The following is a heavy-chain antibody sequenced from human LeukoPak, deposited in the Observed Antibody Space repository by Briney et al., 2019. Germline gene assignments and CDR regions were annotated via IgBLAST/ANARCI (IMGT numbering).Heavy chain of an antibody. V-gene: IGHV3-23*01. CDR3: ATAYYYDSRGYDPLDY. CDR1: GFTFSRHA. CDR2: ISGSGGFT. J-gene: IGHJ4*02. Sequence: PGGFLRLSCAASGFTFSRHAMSWVRQAPGKGLEWVSGISGSGGFTYYADSVKDRFTISRDNSKNTLYLQMNSLRAEDTAVYYCATAYYYDSRGYDPLDYWGQGTLVTVSS. D-gene: IGHD3-22*01.